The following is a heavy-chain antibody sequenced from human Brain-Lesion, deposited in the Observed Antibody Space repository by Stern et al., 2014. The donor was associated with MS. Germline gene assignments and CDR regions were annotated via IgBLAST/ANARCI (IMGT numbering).Heavy chain of an antibody. Sequence: QVQLQESGPGLVKPSQTLSLSCTVSGGSISSGGYYWSWIRQPAGKGLEWIGRIFNSGSTSYNPSLKSGVPISIDTSKNRFSLRLTSMTAADTAVYYCARGRVVPGFQYYATDVWGQGTTVIVSS. CDR2: IFNSGST. D-gene: IGHD2-2*01. V-gene: IGHV4-61*02. CDR1: GGSISSGGYY. CDR3: ARGRVVPGFQYYATDV. J-gene: IGHJ6*02.